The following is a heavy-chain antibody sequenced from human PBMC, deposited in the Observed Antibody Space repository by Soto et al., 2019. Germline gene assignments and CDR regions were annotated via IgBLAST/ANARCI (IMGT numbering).Heavy chain of an antibody. V-gene: IGHV1-2*02. Sequence: QVQLVQSGPEVKKAGASVKVSCKASGYSFTGYYMHWVRQAPGQGLEWMGWINPNSGVTNYAQKFQGRVTMTRDTSVSTAYMELGRLKSDDTAVYFCARIEWEPPGYDNYDMDVWGHGTTVTVSS. CDR3: ARIEWEPPGYDNYDMDV. D-gene: IGHD1-26*01. CDR1: GYSFTGYY. CDR2: INPNSGVT. J-gene: IGHJ6*02.